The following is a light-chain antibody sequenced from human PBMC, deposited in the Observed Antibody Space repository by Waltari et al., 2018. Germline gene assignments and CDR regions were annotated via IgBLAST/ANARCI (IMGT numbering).Light chain of an antibody. J-gene: IGKJ4*01. CDR1: QSVGSN. CDR3: QQHTDWPLT. CDR2: GAS. Sequence: EIVLTQSPATLSLSPGERATLSCRASQSVGSNLAWYQQKPGRTPRLVIYGASNRATGIPDRFSASGSGTDFTLTISSLEPDDFAVYYCQQHTDWPLTFGGGTKVEI. V-gene: IGKV3-11*01.